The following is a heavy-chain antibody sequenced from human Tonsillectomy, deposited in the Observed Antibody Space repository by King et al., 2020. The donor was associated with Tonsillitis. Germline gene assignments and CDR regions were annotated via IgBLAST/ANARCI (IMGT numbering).Heavy chain of an antibody. Sequence: VQLVESGAGLVKPGGSLRLSCAASGFTFNTYTMNWVRQAPGKGLEWVSSISSSSSYIYYADSVKGRFTISRDNAKNSLYLQMNSLRAEDTAVYYCAREGVGGYGLGYDTSGPFDYWGQGTLVTVSS. CDR2: ISSSSSYI. D-gene: IGHD3-22*01. V-gene: IGHV3-21*01. CDR3: AREGVGGYGLGYDTSGPFDY. CDR1: GFTFNTYT. J-gene: IGHJ4*02.